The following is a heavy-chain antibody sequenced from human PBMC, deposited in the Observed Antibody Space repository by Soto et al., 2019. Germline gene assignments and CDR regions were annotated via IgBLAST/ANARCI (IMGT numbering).Heavy chain of an antibody. J-gene: IGHJ4*02. CDR1: GGSISSGGYS. V-gene: IGHV4-30-2*01. CDR2: IYHSGSI. CDR3: ARIPSP. Sequence: LSLTCAVSGGSISSGGYSWSWIRQPPGKGLEWIGYIYHSGSIYYNPSLKSRVTISVDRSKNQFSLKLSSVTAADTAVYYCARIPSPWGQGTLVTVSS. D-gene: IGHD2-2*02.